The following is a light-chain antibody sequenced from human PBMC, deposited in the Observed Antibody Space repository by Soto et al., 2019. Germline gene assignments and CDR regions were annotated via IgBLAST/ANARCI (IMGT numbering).Light chain of an antibody. V-gene: IGKV4-1*01. CDR1: QSVLHTSNNKNY. CDR3: QQYYSAPWT. Sequence: DIVMTQSPDSLPVSLGERATINCKSSQSVLHTSNNKNYLAWFQQKPGQPPRLLIYWASTRGSGVPDRFSGSGSGSDFTLTISRLHAEDVAVYSCQQYYSAPWTFGQGTRVEIK. J-gene: IGKJ1*01. CDR2: WAS.